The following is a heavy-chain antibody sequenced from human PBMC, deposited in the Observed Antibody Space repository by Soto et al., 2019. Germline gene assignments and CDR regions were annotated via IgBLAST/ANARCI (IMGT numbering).Heavy chain of an antibody. Sequence: QITLKESGPTLVKPTQTLTLTCTFSGFSLSTSGVGVGWIRQPPGKALEWLALIYWDDDKRYSPSLKSRLTITKDTSKNQVVLTMTNMDPVDTATYYCAHGAAIQLWSRPLWFDPWGQGTLVTVSS. J-gene: IGHJ5*02. D-gene: IGHD5-18*01. CDR3: AHGAAIQLWSRPLWFDP. CDR2: IYWDDDK. CDR1: GFSLSTSGVG. V-gene: IGHV2-5*02.